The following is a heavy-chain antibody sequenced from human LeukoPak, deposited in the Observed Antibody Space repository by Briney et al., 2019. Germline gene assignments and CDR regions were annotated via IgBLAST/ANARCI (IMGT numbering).Heavy chain of an antibody. V-gene: IGHV3-23*01. Sequence: GGSLRLSCAVSGVTFSKYAMSWFRQAPGKGLEWVSGISNSGGGTYYADSVKGRFTISRDNSKNMLYLQMNSLRVEDTGVYYCARETAVAFDYWGQGISVTVSS. D-gene: IGHD6-19*01. J-gene: IGHJ4*02. CDR3: ARETAVAFDY. CDR1: GVTFSKYA. CDR2: ISNSGGGT.